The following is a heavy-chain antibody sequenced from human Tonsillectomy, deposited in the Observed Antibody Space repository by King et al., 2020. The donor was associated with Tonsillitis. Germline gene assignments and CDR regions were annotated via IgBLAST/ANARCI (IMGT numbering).Heavy chain of an antibody. CDR3: ARDTYYYNNSGHSHFDY. CDR1: GFTLNTYW. Sequence: VQLVESGGGLVQPGGSLRLSCAASGFTLNTYWMSWVRQAPGKGLEWVANIKQDESEKCYVDSVKGRFTISRDNAKNSLYLQMNSLRAEDTAVYYCARDTYYYNNSGHSHFDYWGRGTLVTVSS. J-gene: IGHJ4*02. D-gene: IGHD3-22*01. V-gene: IGHV3-7*03. CDR2: IKQDESEK.